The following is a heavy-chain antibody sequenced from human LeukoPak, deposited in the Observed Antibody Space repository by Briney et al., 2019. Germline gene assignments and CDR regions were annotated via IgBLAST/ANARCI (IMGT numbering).Heavy chain of an antibody. J-gene: IGHJ4*02. CDR3: ARDLSPEWLGYDY. CDR2: ISYDGSNK. V-gene: IGHV3-30-3*01. Sequence: GGSLRLSCAASGFTFSSYAMHWVRQAPGKGLEWVAVISYDGSNKYYADSMKGRFTISRDNSKNTLYLQMNSLRAEDTAVYYCARDLSPEWLGYDYWGQGTLVTVSS. D-gene: IGHD6-19*01. CDR1: GFTFSSYA.